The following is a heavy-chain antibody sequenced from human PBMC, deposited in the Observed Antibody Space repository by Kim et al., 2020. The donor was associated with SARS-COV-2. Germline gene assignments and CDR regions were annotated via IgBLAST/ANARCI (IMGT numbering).Heavy chain of an antibody. V-gene: IGHV3-48*02. CDR3: VRELEGTGSYSF. CDR2: TSSSGTTI. J-gene: IGHJ4*02. Sequence: GGSLRLSCAASGFTFSTYNIHWVRQAPGKGLEWLSYTSSSGTTIYYADSVKGRFTISRDNAKNSLYVQMSSLRDEDTAVYYCVRELEGTGSYSFWGQGTLLTVSS. CDR1: GFTFSTYN. D-gene: IGHD1-26*01.